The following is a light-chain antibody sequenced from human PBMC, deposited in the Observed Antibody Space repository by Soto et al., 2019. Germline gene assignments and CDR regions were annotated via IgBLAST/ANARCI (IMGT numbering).Light chain of an antibody. CDR2: SAS. V-gene: IGKV1-12*01. J-gene: IGKJ4*01. CDR3: QQTNSFPLT. CDR1: QGINTW. Sequence: DIQMTQSPSSVSASVGDRVTITCRASQGINTWLVWYQQKPGKAPKLLMYSASNLQSGVPSRFSGSGSGTDFTLTITSLQPEDFATYYCQQTNSFPLTFGGGTKVEIK.